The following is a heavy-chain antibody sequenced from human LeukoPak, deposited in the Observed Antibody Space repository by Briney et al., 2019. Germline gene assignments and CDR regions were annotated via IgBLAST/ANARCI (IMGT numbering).Heavy chain of an antibody. J-gene: IGHJ4*02. D-gene: IGHD3-10*01. CDR2: IKSKTDGGTT. V-gene: IGHV3-15*01. CDR1: GFTVSLAW. Sequence: GSLRLSCAASGFTVSLAWMSWVRQAPGKGLEWVGLIKSKTDGGTTDFAAPVKGRFTISRDDSKNTLYLQMNSLKTEDTAVYYCTTEWAKLLWFEELQMDFWGQGTLVTVSS. CDR3: TTEWAKLLWFEELQMDF.